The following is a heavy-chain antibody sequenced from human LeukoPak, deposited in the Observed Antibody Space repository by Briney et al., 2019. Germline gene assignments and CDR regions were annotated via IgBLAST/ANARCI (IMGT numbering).Heavy chain of an antibody. CDR1: GGSISSYY. Sequence: SETLSLTCTVSGGSISSYYWSRIRQPPGKGLEWIGYIYYSGSTNYNPSLKSRVTISVDTSKNQFSLKLSSVTAADTAVYYCARETSQKRAHYMDVWGKGTTVTISS. CDR2: IYYSGST. J-gene: IGHJ6*03. CDR3: ARETSQKRAHYMDV. D-gene: IGHD6-25*01. V-gene: IGHV4-59*01.